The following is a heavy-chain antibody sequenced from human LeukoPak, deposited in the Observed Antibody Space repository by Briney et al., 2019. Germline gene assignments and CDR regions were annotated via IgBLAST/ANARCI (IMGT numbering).Heavy chain of an antibody. CDR2: IYHSGST. CDR3: ARDASDRIIDYCYYGMDV. CDR1: GYSISSGYY. Sequence: SETLSLTCAVCGYSISSGYYWGWIRQPPGKGVEWIGSIYHSGSTYYNPSLKSRVTISVDTSKNQFSLKLSSVTAADTAVYYCARDASDRIIDYCYYGMDVWGKGTTVTVSS. V-gene: IGHV4-38-2*02. D-gene: IGHD3-3*02. J-gene: IGHJ6*04.